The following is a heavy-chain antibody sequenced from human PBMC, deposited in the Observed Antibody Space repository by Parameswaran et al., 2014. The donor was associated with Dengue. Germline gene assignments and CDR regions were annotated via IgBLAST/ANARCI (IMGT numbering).Heavy chain of an antibody. J-gene: IGHJ5*02. CDR2: ISSSGSTI. V-gene: IGHV3-11*01. CDR3: ARDSLNYYDFWSGERWFDP. Sequence: VRQAPGKGLEWVSYISSSGSTIYYADSVKGRFTISRDNAKNSLYLQMNSLRAEDTAVYYCARDSLNYYDFWSGERWFDPWGQGTLVTVSS. D-gene: IGHD3-3*01.